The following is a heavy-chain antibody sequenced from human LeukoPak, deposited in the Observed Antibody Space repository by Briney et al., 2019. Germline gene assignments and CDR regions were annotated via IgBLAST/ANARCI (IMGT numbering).Heavy chain of an antibody. V-gene: IGHV3-21*01. Sequence: GGSLRLSCAASGFTSSSYSMNWVRQTPGKGLEWVSSISSSSSYIYYADSVKGRFTISRDNAKNSLYLQMNSLRAEDTAVYYCARDPGNYYDSSGYYKHYYYGMDVWGQGTTVTVSS. CDR1: GFTSSSYS. D-gene: IGHD3-22*01. CDR2: ISSSSSYI. J-gene: IGHJ6*02. CDR3: ARDPGNYYDSSGYYKHYYYGMDV.